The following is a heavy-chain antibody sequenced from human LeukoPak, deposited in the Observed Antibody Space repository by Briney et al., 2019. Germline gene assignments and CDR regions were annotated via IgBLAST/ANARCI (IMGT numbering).Heavy chain of an antibody. Sequence: ASVKVSCKASGYTFTSYGISWVRQAPGQGLEWMGWISAYNGNTNYAQKLQGRVTMTTDTSTSTAYMELSSLRSEDTAVYYCARFFGVDYYYYGMDVWGQGTTVTVSS. CDR2: ISAYNGNT. CDR3: ARFFGVDYYYYGMDV. D-gene: IGHD3-3*01. CDR1: GYTFTSYG. V-gene: IGHV1-18*01. J-gene: IGHJ6*02.